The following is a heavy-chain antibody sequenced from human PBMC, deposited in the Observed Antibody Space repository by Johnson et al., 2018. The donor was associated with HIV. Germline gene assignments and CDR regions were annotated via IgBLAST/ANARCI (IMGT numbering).Heavy chain of an antibody. J-gene: IGHJ3*02. V-gene: IGHV3-30*14. Sequence: QMLLVESAGGVVQPGRSLRLSCAASGFTFSSYAMHWVRQAPGKGLEWVAVISYDGSNKYYADSVKGRFTISRDNSKNTLYLQMNSLRAEDTAVYYCAKDLGDFWSGYYFDIWGQGTMVTVSS. CDR1: GFTFSSYA. D-gene: IGHD3-3*01. CDR3: AKDLGDFWSGYYFDI. CDR2: ISYDGSNK.